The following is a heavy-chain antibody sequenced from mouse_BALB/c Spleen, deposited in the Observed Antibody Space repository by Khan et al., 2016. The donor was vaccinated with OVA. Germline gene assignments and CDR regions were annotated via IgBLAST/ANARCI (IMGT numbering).Heavy chain of an antibody. CDR2: ISYSGVT. J-gene: IGHJ2*01. Sequence: VQLKESGPGLVKPSQSLSLTCTVTGYSITSGYAWNWIRQFPGNKLEWMGYISYSGVTSYTPSLKSRISITRDTSMNQFFLQLNSVTTEDTATYYCARGNYYGYYFDYWGQGTTLTVSS. CDR1: GYSITSGYA. V-gene: IGHV3-2*02. CDR3: ARGNYYGYYFDY. D-gene: IGHD1-1*01.